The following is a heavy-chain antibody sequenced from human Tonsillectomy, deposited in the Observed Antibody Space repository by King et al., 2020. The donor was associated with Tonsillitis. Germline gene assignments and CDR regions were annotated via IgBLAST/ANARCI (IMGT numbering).Heavy chain of an antibody. Sequence: VQLVESGGGVVQPGRSLRFSCAASGFTFSSYGMHWVRQPPGKGLEWVALISYDGSNKYYADSVKGRFTISRDNSKNTLYLQMNSLRAEDTAVYYCAKDHGYGDSYDYFDFWGQGTLVTVSS. CDR2: ISYDGSNK. CDR3: AKDHGYGDSYDYFDF. J-gene: IGHJ4*02. D-gene: IGHD4-17*01. CDR1: GFTFSSYG. V-gene: IGHV3-30*18.